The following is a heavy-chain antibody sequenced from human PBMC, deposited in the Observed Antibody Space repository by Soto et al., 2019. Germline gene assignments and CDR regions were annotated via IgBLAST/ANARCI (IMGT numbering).Heavy chain of an antibody. D-gene: IGHD2-21*01. CDR3: ARRIPFGYGMDV. V-gene: IGHV3-64*01. J-gene: IGHJ6*02. CDR1: GFTFSSYA. CDR2: ITSNGGNT. Sequence: EVQLVESGGGLFQPGGSLRLSCAASGFTFSSYAMHWVRQAPGRGLEYVSVITSNGGNTDYASFVKGRFTISRDNSKNTLYLQMGSLRAEDMAVYYCARRIPFGYGMDVWGQGTTVTVSS.